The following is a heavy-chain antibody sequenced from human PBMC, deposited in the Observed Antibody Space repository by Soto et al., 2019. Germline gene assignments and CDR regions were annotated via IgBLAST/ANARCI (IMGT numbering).Heavy chain of an antibody. CDR3: ASLDYYDSRGIDY. D-gene: IGHD3-22*01. V-gene: IGHV1-24*01. J-gene: IGHJ4*02. Sequence: GASVKVSCKVSGYTLTELSMHCVRQAPGKGLEWMGGFDPEDVETIYARKFQGRVTMTEDTSTDTAYMELSSLRSEDTAVYYCASLDYYDSRGIDYWGQGTLVTVSS. CDR1: GYTLTELS. CDR2: FDPEDVET.